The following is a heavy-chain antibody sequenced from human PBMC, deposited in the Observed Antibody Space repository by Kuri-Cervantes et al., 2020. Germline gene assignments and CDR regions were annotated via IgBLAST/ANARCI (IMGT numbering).Heavy chain of an antibody. J-gene: IGHJ6*03. CDR2: ISGSGSSI. CDR3: AKDYDSSTYYYYYMDV. D-gene: IGHD3-22*01. CDR1: GFAVNSNY. V-gene: IGHV3-23*01. Sequence: LSLTCAASGFAVNSNYMNWVRQAPGKGLEWVSTISGSGSSIYYADSVKGRFTISRDNSKSTLYLQMNSLRAEDTAIYYCAKDYDSSTYYYYYMDVWGKGTTVTV.